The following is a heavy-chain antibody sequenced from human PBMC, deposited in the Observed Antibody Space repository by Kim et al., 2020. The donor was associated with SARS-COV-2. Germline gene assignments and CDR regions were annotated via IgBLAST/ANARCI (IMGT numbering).Heavy chain of an antibody. Sequence: SQSFQGQVTISDEKSISTAYLQWSSLKASDTAMYYCARKEAMEGFGFDYWGQGTLVTVSS. D-gene: IGHD5-18*01. CDR3: ARKEAMEGFGFDY. J-gene: IGHJ4*02. V-gene: IGHV5-51*01.